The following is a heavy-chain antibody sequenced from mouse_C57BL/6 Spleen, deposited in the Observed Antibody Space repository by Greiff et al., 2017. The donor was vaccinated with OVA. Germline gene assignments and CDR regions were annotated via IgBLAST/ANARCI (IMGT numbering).Heavy chain of an antibody. CDR3: ARNDGNYEAWFAY. J-gene: IGHJ3*01. Sequence: VQGVESGPGLVQPSQRLSITCTVSGFSLTSYGVHWVRQSPGKGLEWLGVIWSGGSTDYNAAFISRLSISKDNSKSQVFFKMNSLQADDTAIYYCARNDGNYEAWFAYWGQGTLVTVSA. CDR2: IWSGGST. D-gene: IGHD2-1*01. CDR1: GFSLTSYG. V-gene: IGHV2-2*01.